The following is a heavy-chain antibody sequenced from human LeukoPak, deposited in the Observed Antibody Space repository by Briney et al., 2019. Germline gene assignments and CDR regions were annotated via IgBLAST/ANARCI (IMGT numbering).Heavy chain of an antibody. CDR3: ARDKDIVVVPAAGYYGMDV. CDR1: GFTFSSYS. Sequence: PGGSLRLSCAASGFTFSSYSMNWVRQAPGKGLEWVSYISSSSSTIYYADSVKGRFTISRDNAKNSLYLQMNSLRAEDTAVYYCARDKDIVVVPAAGYYGMDVWGQGTTVTVSS. D-gene: IGHD2-2*01. J-gene: IGHJ6*02. V-gene: IGHV3-48*01. CDR2: ISSSSSTI.